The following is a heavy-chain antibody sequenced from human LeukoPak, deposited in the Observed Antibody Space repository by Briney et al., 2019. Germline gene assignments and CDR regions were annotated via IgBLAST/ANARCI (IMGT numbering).Heavy chain of an antibody. V-gene: IGHV3-23*01. J-gene: IGHJ4*02. D-gene: IGHD6-19*01. Sequence: GGSLRLSCAASGFTFSSYAMSWVRQAPGKGLEWVSAISGSGGSTYYADSVKGRFTISRDNSKNALYLQMNSLRAEDTAVYYCAKDLIAVAPLRPYYFDYWGQGTLVTVSS. CDR2: ISGSGGST. CDR3: AKDLIAVAPLRPYYFDY. CDR1: GFTFSSYA.